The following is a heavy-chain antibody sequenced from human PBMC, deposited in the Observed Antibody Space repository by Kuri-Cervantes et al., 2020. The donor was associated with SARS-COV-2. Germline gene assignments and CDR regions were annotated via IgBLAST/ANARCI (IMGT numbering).Heavy chain of an antibody. CDR1: GFTFSNAW. Sequence: GESLKISCAASGFTFSNAWMSWVRQAPGKGLEWVGRIKSKTDGGTTDYAAPVKGRFTISRDDSKNTLYLQMNSLKTEDTAVYYCTTYYDFWSGYYSFDAFDIWGQGTMVTVSS. D-gene: IGHD3-3*01. J-gene: IGHJ3*02. V-gene: IGHV3-15*01. CDR3: TTYYDFWSGYYSFDAFDI. CDR2: IKSKTDGGTT.